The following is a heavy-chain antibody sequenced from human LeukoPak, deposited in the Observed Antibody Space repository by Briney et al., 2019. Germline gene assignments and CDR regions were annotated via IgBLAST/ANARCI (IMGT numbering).Heavy chain of an antibody. J-gene: IGHJ4*02. D-gene: IGHD6-13*01. CDR2: IYYSGTT. Sequence: SETLSLTCTVSGGFVSSSSYFWGWIRQPPGKGLEWNGSIYYSGTTYYNPSLKSRITISVDTSKNQFSLKLNSVTAADTAVYYCARHGGAAAAIDYWGQGTLVTVSS. V-gene: IGHV4-39*01. CDR3: ARHGGAAAAIDY. CDR1: GGFVSSSSYF.